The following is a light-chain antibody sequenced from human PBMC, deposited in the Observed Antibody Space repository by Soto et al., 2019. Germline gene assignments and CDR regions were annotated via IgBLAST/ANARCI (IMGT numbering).Light chain of an antibody. J-gene: IGLJ1*01. CDR2: EVN. CDR3: GSYTSTDTPVV. Sequence: QSALAQPSSVSGSPGQSITISCTGTSTDVGGYNYVSWYQHHPGKGPKLLIYEVNNRPSGVSDRFSGSKSGNKASLTISNLEAEDESDYYCGSYTSTDTPVVFGTGTKLTVL. V-gene: IGLV2-14*01. CDR1: STDVGGYNY.